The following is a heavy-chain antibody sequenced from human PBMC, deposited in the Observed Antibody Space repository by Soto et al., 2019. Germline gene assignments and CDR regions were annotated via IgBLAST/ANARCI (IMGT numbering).Heavy chain of an antibody. J-gene: IGHJ4*02. CDR1: PFTFRRYA. CDR2: ITASGSTS. CDR3: AKEVDTNFSPVDY. V-gene: IGHV3-23*01. Sequence: GSLRLSWFLSPFTFRRYAMNWVRKAPGKGLEWVSEITASGSTSHYAESVKGRFTISRDNSKNAVYLQMNSLTADDTALYYCAKEVDTNFSPVDYWGQGTLVTVSS. D-gene: IGHD4-4*01.